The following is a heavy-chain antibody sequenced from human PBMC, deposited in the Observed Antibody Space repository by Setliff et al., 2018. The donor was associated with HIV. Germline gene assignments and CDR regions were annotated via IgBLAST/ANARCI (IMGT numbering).Heavy chain of an antibody. D-gene: IGHD7-27*01. CDR2: TNHSGST. V-gene: IGHV4-34*01. CDR3: ARGSNWQKNDAFDI. CDR1: GGSFSGYY. Sequence: SETLSLTCAVYGGSFSGYYWSWIRQPPGKGLEWIGETNHSGSTNYNPSLKSRVTISVDTSKNQFSLKLSSVTAADTAVYYCARGSNWQKNDAFDIWGQGTLVTVSS. J-gene: IGHJ3*02.